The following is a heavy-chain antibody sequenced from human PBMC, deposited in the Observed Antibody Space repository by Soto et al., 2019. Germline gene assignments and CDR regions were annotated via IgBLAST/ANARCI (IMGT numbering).Heavy chain of an antibody. Sequence: SVKVSCKASGGTFSSYAISWVRQAPGQGLEWMGGIIPIFGTANYAQKFQGRVTITADESTSTAYMELSSLRSEDTAVYYCARDSYYYDSSGQGYFDYWGQGTLVTVSS. CDR1: GGTFSSYA. J-gene: IGHJ4*02. CDR3: ARDSYYYDSSGQGYFDY. V-gene: IGHV1-69*13. D-gene: IGHD3-22*01. CDR2: IIPIFGTA.